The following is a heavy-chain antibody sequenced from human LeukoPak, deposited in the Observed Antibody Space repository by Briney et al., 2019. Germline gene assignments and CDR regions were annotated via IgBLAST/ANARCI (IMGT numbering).Heavy chain of an antibody. J-gene: IGHJ4*02. CDR3: AKGKGQWLVFDY. CDR2: ISGSGGST. Sequence: GGSLRLSCAASGFTFSSYGMSWVRQAPGKGLEWVSAISGSGGSTYYADSVKGRFTISRDNSKNTLYLQMNSLRAEDTAVYYCAKGKGQWLVFDYWGQGTLVTVSS. V-gene: IGHV3-23*01. D-gene: IGHD6-19*01. CDR1: GFTFSSYG.